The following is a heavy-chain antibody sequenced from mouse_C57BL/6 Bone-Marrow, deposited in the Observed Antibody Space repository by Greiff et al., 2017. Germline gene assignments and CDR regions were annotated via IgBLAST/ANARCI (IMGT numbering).Heavy chain of an antibody. J-gene: IGHJ3*01. Sequence: QVQLQQSGAELAKPGASVKLSCKASGYTFTSYWMHWVKQRPGQGLEWIGYINPSSGYTKYNQKFKDKATLTADQSSSTAYMQLSSLTYEDSAVYYCASPYYYGSSFAYWGQGTLVTVSA. V-gene: IGHV1-7*01. CDR3: ASPYYYGSSFAY. D-gene: IGHD1-1*01. CDR2: INPSSGYT. CDR1: GYTFTSYW.